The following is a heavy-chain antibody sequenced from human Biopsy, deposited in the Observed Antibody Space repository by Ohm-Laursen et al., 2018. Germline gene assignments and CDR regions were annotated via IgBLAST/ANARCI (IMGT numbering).Heavy chain of an antibody. Sequence: ASVKVSCKASGYKFTSYGMSWVRQAPGQGFEWMGRISGYNGNTNYAQKSQGRITMTIDAATSTGYMDLRSLKSDDTAVYYCARIAAAGWGDYWGQGTLVTVSS. CDR1: GYKFTSYG. D-gene: IGHD6-25*01. V-gene: IGHV1-18*01. J-gene: IGHJ4*02. CDR2: ISGYNGNT. CDR3: ARIAAAGWGDY.